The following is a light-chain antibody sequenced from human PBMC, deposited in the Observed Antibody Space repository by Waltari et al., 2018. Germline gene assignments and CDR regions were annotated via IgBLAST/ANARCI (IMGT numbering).Light chain of an antibody. J-gene: IGLJ3*02. Sequence: SALTQPASVSGSPGQSITISCTGTDSDIVPYNYVPWYQQHPGRAPQLIIYGVSDRPSGVSNRFSGSKSGHTASLAISGLQAEDEADYYCSSFTRSRTWLFGGGTKVTVL. CDR2: GVS. CDR3: SSFTRSRTWL. V-gene: IGLV2-14*03. CDR1: DSDIVPYNY.